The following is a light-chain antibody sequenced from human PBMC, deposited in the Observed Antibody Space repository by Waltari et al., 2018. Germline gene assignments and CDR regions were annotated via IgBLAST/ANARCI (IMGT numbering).Light chain of an antibody. CDR3: QQRSNGRYT. CDR1: QSVSSY. CDR2: DAS. Sequence: EIVLTQSPATLSLSPGERATLSCRASQSVSSYLAWYQQKPGQAPRLLIYDASNRATGIPARFSGSGSGTDFTLTISSLEPEDFAVYYCQQRSNGRYTFGQGTKLEIK. J-gene: IGKJ2*01. V-gene: IGKV3-11*01.